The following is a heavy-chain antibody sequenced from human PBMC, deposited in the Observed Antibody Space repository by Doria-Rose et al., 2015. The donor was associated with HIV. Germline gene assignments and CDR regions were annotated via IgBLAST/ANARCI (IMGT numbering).Heavy chain of an antibody. V-gene: IGHV4-34*01. Sequence: QVQLQQWGAGLVKPSETLSLTCAVFGGSFSGYYWSWIRQPPGKGLEWIGAINHSGSTNYTTSPKSRVTISLDTSKNLFAADTAVYYCARGLLRGGWNDVDYYYGMDVWGQGTTVTVSS. CDR1: GGSFSGYY. J-gene: IGHJ6*02. D-gene: IGHD1-1*01. CDR3: ARGLLRGGWNDVDYYYGMDV. CDR2: INHSGST.